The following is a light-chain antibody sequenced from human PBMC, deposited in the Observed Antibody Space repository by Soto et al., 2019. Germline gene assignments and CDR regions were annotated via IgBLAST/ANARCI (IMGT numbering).Light chain of an antibody. Sequence: QSALTQPPSASGSPGQSVTISCTGTSSDVGAYIYVSWYQQHPGKAPKLIIYEVNKRPSGVPDRFSGSKSGNTASLTVSGIQAEDEADYYCSSYAGSSNVFGTGTKLTVL. CDR3: SSYAGSSNV. J-gene: IGLJ1*01. CDR1: SSDVGAYIY. V-gene: IGLV2-8*01. CDR2: EVN.